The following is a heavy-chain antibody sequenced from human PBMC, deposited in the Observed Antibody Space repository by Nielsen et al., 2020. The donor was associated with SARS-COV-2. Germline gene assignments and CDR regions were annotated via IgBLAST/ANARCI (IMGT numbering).Heavy chain of an antibody. CDR3: AREGYSSGWYDY. CDR2: IWYDGSNK. J-gene: IGHJ4*02. CDR1: GFTFSSYG. D-gene: IGHD6-19*01. Sequence: GGSLRLSCAASGFTFSSYGMHWVRQAPGKRLEWVAVIWYDGSNKYYADSVKGRFTISRDNSKNTLYLQMNSLRAEDTAVYYCAREGYSSGWYDYWGQGTLVTVSS. V-gene: IGHV3-33*01.